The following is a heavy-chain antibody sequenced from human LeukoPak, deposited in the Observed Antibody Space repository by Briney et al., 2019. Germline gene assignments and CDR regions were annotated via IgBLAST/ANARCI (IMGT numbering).Heavy chain of an antibody. D-gene: IGHD3-10*01. CDR1: GFTFSSYA. J-gene: IGHJ4*02. Sequence: GGSLRLSCAASGFTFSSYAMHWVRQAPGKGLEWVAVISYDGSNKYYADSVKGRFTISRDNSKNTLYLQMNSLRAEDTAVYYCARSKSLLWFGEEGYFDYWGQGTLVTVSS. CDR2: ISYDGSNK. V-gene: IGHV3-30*04. CDR3: ARSKSLLWFGEEGYFDY.